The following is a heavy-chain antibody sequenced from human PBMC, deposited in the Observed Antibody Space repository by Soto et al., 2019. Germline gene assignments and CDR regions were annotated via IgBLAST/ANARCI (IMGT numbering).Heavy chain of an antibody. J-gene: IGHJ4*02. D-gene: IGHD6-6*01. Sequence: GGSLRLSCAASGFTFSSYGMHWVRQAPGKGLEWVAVIWYDGSNKYYADSVKGRFTISRDNSKNTLYLQMDSLRAEDTAVYYCARSASSSPPYFDYWGQGTLVTVS. CDR2: IWYDGSNK. CDR3: ARSASSSPPYFDY. CDR1: GFTFSSYG. V-gene: IGHV3-33*01.